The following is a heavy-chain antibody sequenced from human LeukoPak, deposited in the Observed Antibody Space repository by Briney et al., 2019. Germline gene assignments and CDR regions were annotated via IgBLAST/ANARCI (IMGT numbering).Heavy chain of an antibody. D-gene: IGHD2-15*01. J-gene: IGHJ4*02. CDR3: ARRLQRHFDY. V-gene: IGHV5-10-1*01. CDR2: IDPSDSYT. CDR1: GYSFTSYW. Sequence: GESLKISCTGSGYSFTSYWIAWVRQMPGKGLEWMGRIDPSDSYTNYSPSFQGHVTISVDKSISTAYLQWSSLKASDTAMHYCARRLQRHFDYWGQGTLVTVSS.